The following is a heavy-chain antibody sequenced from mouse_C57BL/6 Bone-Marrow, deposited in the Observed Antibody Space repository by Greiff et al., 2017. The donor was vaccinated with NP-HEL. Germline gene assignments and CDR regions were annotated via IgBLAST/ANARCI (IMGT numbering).Heavy chain of an antibody. V-gene: IGHV1-81*01. CDR1: GYTFTSYG. CDR2: IYPRSGNT. J-gene: IGHJ4*01. D-gene: IGHD1-1*01. CDR3: ARNYGSSYAMDY. Sequence: QVQLQPSGAELARPGASVKLSCKASGYTFTSYGISWVKQRTGQGLEWIGEIYPRSGNTYYNEKFKGKATLTADKSSSTAYMELRSLTSEDSAVYFCARNYGSSYAMDYWGQGTSVTVSS.